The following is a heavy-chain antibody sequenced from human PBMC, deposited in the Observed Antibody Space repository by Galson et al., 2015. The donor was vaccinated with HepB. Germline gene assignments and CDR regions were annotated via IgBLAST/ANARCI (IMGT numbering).Heavy chain of an antibody. CDR2: IDPSDSSD. CDR3: ARRASSIEGGLSFTPFIYYYYMDV. J-gene: IGHJ6*03. V-gene: IGHV5-10-1*01. CDR1: GYNFTNHW. D-gene: IGHD6-6*01. Sequence: QSGAEVKKPGESLTISCKATGYNFTNHWITWVRQMPGKGLEWMGRIDPSDSSDNYSPAFQGLVTISVDTSTSTAYLKWASLKASVTAMYYCARRASSIEGGLSFTPFIYYYYMDVWGKGTTVTVSS.